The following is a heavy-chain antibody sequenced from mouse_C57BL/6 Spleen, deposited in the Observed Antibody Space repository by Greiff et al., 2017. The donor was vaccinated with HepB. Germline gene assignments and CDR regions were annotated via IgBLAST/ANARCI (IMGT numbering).Heavy chain of an antibody. CDR1: GYTFTDYY. CDR3: ARNAPPFDY. J-gene: IGHJ2*01. V-gene: IGHV1-26*01. CDR2: INPNNGGT. Sequence: VQLQQSGPELVKPGASVKISCKASGYTFTDYYMNWVKQSHGKSLEWIGDINPNNGGTSYNQKFKGKATLTVDKSSSTAYMELRSLTSEDSAVYYCARNAPPFDYWGQGTTLTVSS.